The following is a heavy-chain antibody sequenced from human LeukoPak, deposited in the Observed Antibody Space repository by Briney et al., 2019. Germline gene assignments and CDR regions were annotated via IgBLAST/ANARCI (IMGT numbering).Heavy chain of an antibody. CDR1: GYTFTSYG. Sequence: ASVKVSCKASGYTFTSYGISWVRQAPGQGLEWMGWISAYNGNTNYAQKLQGRVTMTTDTSTSTAYMELRSLRSDDTAVYYCASQYYYGSGSYYSPLNYWGQGTLVTVSS. J-gene: IGHJ4*02. CDR2: ISAYNGNT. CDR3: ASQYYYGSGSYYSPLNY. V-gene: IGHV1-18*01. D-gene: IGHD3-10*01.